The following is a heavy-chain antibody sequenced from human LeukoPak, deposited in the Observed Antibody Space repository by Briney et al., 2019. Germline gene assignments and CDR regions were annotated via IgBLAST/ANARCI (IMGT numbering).Heavy chain of an antibody. Sequence: ASVKVSCKASGYTFIDYYIHWVRQAPGQGLEWMGWISAYNGNTNYAQKLQGRVTMTTDTSTSTAYMELRSLRSDDTAVYYCARVEYYYDSSGYNYWGQGTLVTVSS. CDR2: ISAYNGNT. D-gene: IGHD3-22*01. CDR1: GYTFIDYY. J-gene: IGHJ4*02. V-gene: IGHV1-18*04. CDR3: ARVEYYYDSSGYNY.